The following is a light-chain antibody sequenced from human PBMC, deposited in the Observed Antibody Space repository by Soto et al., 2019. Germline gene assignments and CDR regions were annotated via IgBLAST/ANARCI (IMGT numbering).Light chain of an antibody. Sequence: EIVMTQSPATLSVSPGERATRSCRASQSVSSNLAWYQQKPGQAPRLLIYGASTRATGIPDRFSGSGSGTDFTLTISRLEPEDFAVYYCQQYGSSPRTFGQGTKVDIK. CDR3: QQYGSSPRT. CDR1: QSVSSN. CDR2: GAS. J-gene: IGKJ1*01. V-gene: IGKV3-20*01.